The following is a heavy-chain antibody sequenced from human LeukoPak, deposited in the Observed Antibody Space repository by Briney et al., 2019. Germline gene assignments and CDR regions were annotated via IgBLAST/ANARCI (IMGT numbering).Heavy chain of an antibody. Sequence: PGGSLRPSCAAAGLTSSSNSMNWARQAAEDWLEWDSSIRTSSSYIYYADSVKGRFSISRDNAKNSLYLQMNSLGAEDTAVYYCAKVRCSASCYFDYWGQGTLVTVSS. CDR1: GLTSSSNS. D-gene: IGHD2-2*01. CDR2: IRTSSSYI. V-gene: IGHV3-21*01. J-gene: IGHJ4*02. CDR3: AKVRCSASCYFDY.